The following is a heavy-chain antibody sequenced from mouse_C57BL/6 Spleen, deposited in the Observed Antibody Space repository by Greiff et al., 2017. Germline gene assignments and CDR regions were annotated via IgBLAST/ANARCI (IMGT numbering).Heavy chain of an antibody. D-gene: IGHD1-1*01. CDR1: GYTFTSYG. Sequence: QVQLKQSGAELARPGASVKLSCKASGYTFTSYGISWVKQRTGQGLEWIGEIYPRSGNTYYNEKFKGKATLTADKSSSTAYMELRSLTSEDSAVYFCASGITTVVEGYWGQGTTLTVSS. CDR2: IYPRSGNT. V-gene: IGHV1-81*01. J-gene: IGHJ2*01. CDR3: ASGITTVVEGY.